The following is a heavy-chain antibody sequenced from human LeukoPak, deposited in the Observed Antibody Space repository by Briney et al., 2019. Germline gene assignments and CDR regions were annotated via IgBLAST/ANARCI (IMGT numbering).Heavy chain of an antibody. J-gene: IGHJ4*02. V-gene: IGHV1-46*01. D-gene: IGHD3-9*01. CDR1: GYIFTSYF. CDR2: INPSGGST. Sequence: GASVKVSCKSSGYIFTSYFMHGVRQPPAQGLEWMGVINPSGGSTNYAQKFQGRVTMTRDMSTSTVYMELSSLRSEDTALYRCARDLRHLKYYDIFTGFDYWGQGTLVTVSS. CDR3: ARDLRHLKYYDIFTGFDY.